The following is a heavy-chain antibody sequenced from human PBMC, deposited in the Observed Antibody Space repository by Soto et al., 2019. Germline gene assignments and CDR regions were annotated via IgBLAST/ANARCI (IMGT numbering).Heavy chain of an antibody. CDR2: ISWDGSRA. Sequence: EVLLVESGGALVQPGRSLRLSCAASGFTFDDYAMHWVRQPPGKGLEWVSGISWDGSRAGYADSVKGRFTISRDHARNSLDLQINILRPEDTALYYCVKDIGGPDYGDYGFDSWGQGTLITVSS. V-gene: IGHV3-9*01. D-gene: IGHD4-17*01. CDR1: GFTFDDYA. CDR3: VKDIGGPDYGDYGFDS. J-gene: IGHJ4*02.